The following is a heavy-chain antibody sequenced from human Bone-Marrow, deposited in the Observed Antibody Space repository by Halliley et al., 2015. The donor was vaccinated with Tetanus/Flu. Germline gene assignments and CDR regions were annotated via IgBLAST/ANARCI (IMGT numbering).Heavy chain of an antibody. Sequence: ISYDGSNQYYADSVKGRFTISRDNSKNTLYLQMNSPRAEDTAVYYCAKMYYPYSSGWYMAFDYWGQGTLVTVSS. V-gene: IGHV3-30*18. CDR2: ISYDGSNQ. CDR3: AKMYYPYSSGWYMAFDY. J-gene: IGHJ4*02. D-gene: IGHD6-19*01.